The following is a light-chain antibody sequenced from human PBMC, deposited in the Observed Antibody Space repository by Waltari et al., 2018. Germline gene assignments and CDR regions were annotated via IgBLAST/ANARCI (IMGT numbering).Light chain of an antibody. CDR1: QDISSY. J-gene: IGKJ1*01. Sequence: DIQMTQSPSSLSASVGDRVTSTCQASQDISSYLNWYQQKPGKAPKLLMSAASNLEAGVPSRFSGSRSGTDFTFTITSLQSEDIATYYCQQYADLPWTFGQGTKVEIK. CDR3: QQYADLPWT. V-gene: IGKV1-33*01. CDR2: AAS.